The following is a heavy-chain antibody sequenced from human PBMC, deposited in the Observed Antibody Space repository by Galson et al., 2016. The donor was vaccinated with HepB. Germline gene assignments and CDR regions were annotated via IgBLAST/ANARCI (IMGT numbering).Heavy chain of an antibody. D-gene: IGHD3-10*01. J-gene: IGHJ4*02. CDR2: INGRGDDT. V-gene: IGHV3-23*01. CDR1: GFSFSTYA. CDR3: VRRPGPLDY. Sequence: SLRLSCAASGFSFSTYAMSWVRQAPGKGLEWVAGINGRGDDTNYADSVKGRFPISRDNSKNTLFLQMNYLRGDDTALYYCVRRPGPLDYWGQGTLVTVSS.